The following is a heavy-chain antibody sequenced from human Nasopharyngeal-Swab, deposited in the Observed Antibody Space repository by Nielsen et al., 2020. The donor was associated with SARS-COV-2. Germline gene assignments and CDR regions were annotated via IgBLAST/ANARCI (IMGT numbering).Heavy chain of an antibody. J-gene: IGHJ3*02. CDR3: ARGEITAYDAFDI. CDR2: IYYSGST. V-gene: IGHV4-39*07. Sequence: SETLSLTCTVSGGSISSYYWGWIRQPPGKGLEWIGSIYYSGSTYYNPSLKSRVTISVDTSKNQFSLKLSSVTAADTAVYYCARGEITAYDAFDIWGQGTMVTVSS. CDR1: GGSISSYY. D-gene: IGHD3-16*01.